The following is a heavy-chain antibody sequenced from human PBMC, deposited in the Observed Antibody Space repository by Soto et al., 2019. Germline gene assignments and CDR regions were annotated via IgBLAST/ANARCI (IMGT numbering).Heavy chain of an antibody. CDR3: ARGSLIHFDY. J-gene: IGHJ4*02. CDR1: GSTFSGFA. V-gene: IGHV3-48*02. Sequence: PGGSLRLSCAASGSTFSGFAMNWVRQAPGKGLEWISYIKTSTGTTHYADSVRGRFTISRDNAKDSVYLQMNSLRDEDTAVYYCARGSLIHFDYWGQGALVTVSS. CDR2: IKTSTGTT.